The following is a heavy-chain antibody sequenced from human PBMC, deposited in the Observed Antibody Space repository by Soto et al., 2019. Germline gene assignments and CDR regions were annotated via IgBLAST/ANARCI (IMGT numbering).Heavy chain of an antibody. Sequence: SGPTRVNPTQTLTLTCTFSGFSLSTSGMCVSWIRQPPGKALEWLALIDWDDDKYYSTSLKTRLTISKDTSKNQVVLTMTNMDPVDTATYYCARTPETYGDYDYGMDVWGQGTTVTVSS. J-gene: IGHJ6*02. CDR3: ARTPETYGDYDYGMDV. D-gene: IGHD4-17*01. V-gene: IGHV2-70*01. CDR2: IDWDDDK. CDR1: GFSLSTSGMC.